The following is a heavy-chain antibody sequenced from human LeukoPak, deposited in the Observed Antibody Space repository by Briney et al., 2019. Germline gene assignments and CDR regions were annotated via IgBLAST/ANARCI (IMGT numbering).Heavy chain of an antibody. CDR2: TYYRSKWYN. D-gene: IGHD3-22*01. CDR1: GDSVSSNSAT. J-gene: IGHJ4*02. V-gene: IGHV6-1*01. Sequence: SQTLSLTCAISGDSVSSNSATWNWIRQSPSRGLEWPGRTYYRSKWYNDYAVSVKSRITVNPDTSKNQFSLQLNSVTPEDTAVYYCARGRDYYDSSGYYFLYYFDYWGQGTLVTVSS. CDR3: ARGRDYYDSSGYYFLYYFDY.